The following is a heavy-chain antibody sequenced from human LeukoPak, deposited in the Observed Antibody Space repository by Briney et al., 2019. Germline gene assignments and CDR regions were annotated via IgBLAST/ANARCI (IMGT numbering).Heavy chain of an antibody. CDR1: GGSIRGYY. CDR3: ARYGVYRGMDV. Sequence: SETLSLTCTVSGGSIRGYYWSWIRQPPGKGLEWIGYMYYSGITSYNPSLKGRVTISVDTSKNQFSLKLSSVTAADTAVYYCARYGVYRGMDVWGQGTTVTVSS. CDR2: MYYSGIT. J-gene: IGHJ6*02. D-gene: IGHD5-12*01. V-gene: IGHV4-59*01.